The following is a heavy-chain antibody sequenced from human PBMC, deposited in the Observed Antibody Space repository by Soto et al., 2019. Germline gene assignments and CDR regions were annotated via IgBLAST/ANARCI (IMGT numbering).Heavy chain of an antibody. V-gene: IGHV1-46*01. J-gene: IGHJ4*02. D-gene: IGHD3-10*01. CDR3: VKGYGSGTYYVEDFDY. Sequence: ASVKVSCKASGYTFTSYFMHWVRQAPGQGLEWMGVINPSGTSTIYAQKFQGRVTMTRDTSTNTVYMDLSSLRSEDTAVYYCVKGYGSGTYYVEDFDYWGQGTLVNVSS. CDR1: GYTFTSYF. CDR2: INPSGTST.